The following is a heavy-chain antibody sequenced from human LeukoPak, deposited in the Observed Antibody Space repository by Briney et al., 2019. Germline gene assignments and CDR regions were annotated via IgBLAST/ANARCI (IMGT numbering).Heavy chain of an antibody. V-gene: IGHV3-21*04. D-gene: IGHD2-15*01. Sequence: RGSLRLSCAASGFTFSSYSMNWVRQAPGKGLEWVSSISSSSSYIYYADSVKGRFTISRDNSKNTLYLQMNSLRAEDTAVYYCAKRYCSGGSCYMGFDYWGQGTLVTVSS. CDR1: GFTFSSYS. CDR3: AKRYCSGGSCYMGFDY. CDR2: ISSSSSYI. J-gene: IGHJ4*02.